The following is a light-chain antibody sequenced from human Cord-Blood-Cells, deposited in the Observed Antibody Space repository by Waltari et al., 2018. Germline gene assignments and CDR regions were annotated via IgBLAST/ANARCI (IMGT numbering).Light chain of an antibody. J-gene: IGKJ2*01. CDR2: AAS. CDR1: QGISSY. CDR3: QQLNSYPYT. V-gene: IGKV1-9*01. Sequence: DTQLTQPPSFLSASVADTVTITCRASQGISSYLAWYQQKPGKAPKLLIYAASTLQSGVPSRFSGSGSGTEFTLTISSLQPEDFATYYCQQLNSYPYTFGQGTKLEIK.